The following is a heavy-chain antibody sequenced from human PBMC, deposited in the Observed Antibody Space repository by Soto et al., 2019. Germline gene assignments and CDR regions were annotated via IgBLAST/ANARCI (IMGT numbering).Heavy chain of an antibody. J-gene: IGHJ4*02. V-gene: IGHV4-30-4*01. CDR2: IYYSGST. Sequence: QVPLQESGPGLVKPSQTLSLTCTVSGGSISSGDYYWSWIRQPPGKGLEWIGYIYYSGSTYYNPSLKSRLTISVATSKNQFSLKLSSVTAADTAVDYCARAQGSGFLVSWGQGTLVTVSS. D-gene: IGHD3-10*01. CDR1: GGSISSGDYY. CDR3: ARAQGSGFLVS.